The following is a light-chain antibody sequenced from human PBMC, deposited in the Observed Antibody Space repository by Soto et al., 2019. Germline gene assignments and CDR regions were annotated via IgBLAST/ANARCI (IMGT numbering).Light chain of an antibody. J-gene: IGLJ2*01. CDR1: SSDIGRYKL. Sequence: QSALTQPASVSGSPGQSITISCTGTSSDIGRYKLVSWYQQHPGKAPKLMIYDVSNRPSAVSNRFSGSKSGNTASLTISGLQAEDEADYYRSAYTTSTTLIFGGGTQLAFL. CDR3: SAYTTSTTLI. V-gene: IGLV2-14*03. CDR2: DVS.